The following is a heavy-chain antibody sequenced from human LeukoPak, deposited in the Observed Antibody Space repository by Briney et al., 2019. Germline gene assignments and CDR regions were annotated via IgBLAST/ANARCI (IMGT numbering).Heavy chain of an antibody. D-gene: IGHD1-26*01. V-gene: IGHV3-49*03. J-gene: IGHJ5*02. Sequence: PGGSLRLSCTASGFTFGDYAMSWFRQAPGKGLERVGFIRSKAYGGTTEYAASVKGRFTISRDDSKSIAYLQMNSLKTEDTAVYYCTRVGATEWFDPWGQGTLVTVSS. CDR3: TRVGATEWFDP. CDR1: GFTFGDYA. CDR2: IRSKAYGGTT.